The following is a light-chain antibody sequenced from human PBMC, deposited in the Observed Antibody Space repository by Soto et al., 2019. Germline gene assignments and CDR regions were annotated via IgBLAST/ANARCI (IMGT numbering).Light chain of an antibody. CDR1: QSVSSSY. V-gene: IGKV3-20*01. CDR3: QQYGSSPLFT. Sequence: EIVVTQSPGTLSWSPGERATLSCRASQSVSSSYLAWYQKKPGQAPRLLIYGASSRATGIPDRFSGSGYGTDFTLTISRLEPEDFAVYYCQQYGSSPLFTFGPGTNVDIK. J-gene: IGKJ3*01. CDR2: GAS.